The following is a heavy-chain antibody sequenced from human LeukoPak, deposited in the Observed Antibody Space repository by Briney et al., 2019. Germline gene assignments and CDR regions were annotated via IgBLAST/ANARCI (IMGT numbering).Heavy chain of an antibody. D-gene: IGHD5-18*01. CDR1: GYTFTDYY. CDR3: ARMAMDPAMVTNFFDL. V-gene: IGHV1-46*01. CDR2: IHPSGGST. J-gene: IGHJ4*02. Sequence: ASVKISCKASGYTFTDYYMYWVRQAPGQGLECMGVIHPSGGSTTYAQKFQGRVTLTKDTATSTVYIELSSLRSDDTAVYYCARMAMDPAMVTNFFDLWGQGTLLTASA.